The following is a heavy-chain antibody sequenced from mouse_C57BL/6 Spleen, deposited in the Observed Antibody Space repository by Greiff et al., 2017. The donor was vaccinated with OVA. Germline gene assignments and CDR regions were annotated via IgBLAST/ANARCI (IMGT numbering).Heavy chain of an antibody. CDR2: IDPSDSYT. Sequence: QVQLQQPGAELVKPGASVKLSCKASGYTFTSYWMQWVKQRPGQGLEWIGEIDPSDSYTNYNQKCKGKATLTVDTSYSTAYMQLSSLTSEDSAVYYCARRGKGGYWGQGTTLTVSS. V-gene: IGHV1-50*01. CDR1: GYTFTSYW. J-gene: IGHJ2*01. CDR3: ARRGKGGY.